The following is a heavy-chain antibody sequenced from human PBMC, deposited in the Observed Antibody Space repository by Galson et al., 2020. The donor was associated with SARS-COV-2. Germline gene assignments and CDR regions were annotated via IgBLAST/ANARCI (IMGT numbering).Heavy chain of an antibody. CDR1: GGSISSYY. D-gene: IGHD6-19*01. V-gene: IGHV4-59*08. J-gene: IGHJ4*01. CDR3: ARHSPYSSGWYYDY. Sequence: ETSETLSLTCTVSGGSISSYYWSWIRQPPGKGLEWIGYIYYSGSTNYNPSLKSRVTISVDTSKNQFSLKLSSVTAADTAVYYCARHSPYSSGWYYDYWGHGTLVTVSS. CDR2: IYYSGST.